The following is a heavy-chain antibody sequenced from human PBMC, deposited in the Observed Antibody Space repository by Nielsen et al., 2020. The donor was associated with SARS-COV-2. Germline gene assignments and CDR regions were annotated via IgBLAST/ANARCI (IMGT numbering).Heavy chain of an antibody. Sequence: GESLKISCAASGFTFSSYAMHWVRQAPGKGLEWVAVISYDGSNKYYADSVKGRFTISRDNSKNTLYLQMNSLRAEDTAVYYCARDLRLYYWGQGTLVTVSS. CDR3: ARDLRLYY. J-gene: IGHJ4*02. V-gene: IGHV3-30-3*01. CDR1: GFTFSSYA. CDR2: ISYDGSNK.